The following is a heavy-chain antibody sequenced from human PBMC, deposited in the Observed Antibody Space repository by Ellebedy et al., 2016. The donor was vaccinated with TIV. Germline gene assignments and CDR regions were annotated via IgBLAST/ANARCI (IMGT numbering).Heavy chain of an antibody. J-gene: IGHJ4*02. Sequence: SETLSLXXTVSGGSVSSGSYYWSWLRQPPGKGLEWIGYIYYSGSTNYNPSLKSRVTISVDTSKNEFSLKLSSVTAADTAVYYCARAPDAVRGVYYFDYWGQGTLVTVSS. D-gene: IGHD3-10*01. CDR1: GGSVSSGSYY. CDR2: IYYSGST. V-gene: IGHV4-61*01. CDR3: ARAPDAVRGVYYFDY.